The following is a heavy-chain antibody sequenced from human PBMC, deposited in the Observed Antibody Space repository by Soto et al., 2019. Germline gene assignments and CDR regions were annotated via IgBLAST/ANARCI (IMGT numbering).Heavy chain of an antibody. J-gene: IGHJ3*01. D-gene: IGHD6-13*01. CDR3: VKEGNSWYSRDSFNF. V-gene: IGHV3-23*01. CDR1: GLTFSNSA. Sequence: GGSLRLSCADSGLTFSNSAMNWVRQAPGKGLEWVSVISAHGDSAYYADSVKGRFTISRDNSKSTLYLQMNSLRAEDTAIYYCVKEGNSWYSRDSFNFWGRGTMVTVSS. CDR2: ISAHGDSA.